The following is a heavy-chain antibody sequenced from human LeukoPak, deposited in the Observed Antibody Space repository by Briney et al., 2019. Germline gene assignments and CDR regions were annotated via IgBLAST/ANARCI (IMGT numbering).Heavy chain of an antibody. CDR2: IKQDGSEK. CDR3: ARVEVWAPLSGYSSSWYRYYYYYMDV. CDR1: GFAFDEYS. Sequence: GGSLRLSCAASGFAFDEYSMQWVRQAPGKGLEWVANIKQDGSEKYYVDSVKGRFTISRDNAKNSLYLQMNSLRAEDTAVYYCARVEVWAPLSGYSSSWYRYYYYYMDVWGKGTTVTVSS. D-gene: IGHD6-13*01. J-gene: IGHJ6*03. V-gene: IGHV3-7*01.